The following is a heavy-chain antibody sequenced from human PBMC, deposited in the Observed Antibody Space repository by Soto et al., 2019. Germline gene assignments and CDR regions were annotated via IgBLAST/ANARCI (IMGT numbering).Heavy chain of an antibody. J-gene: IGHJ4*02. CDR2: IYHSGST. CDR1: GGSISSGGYS. V-gene: IGHV4-30-2*01. Sequence: PSETLSLTCAVSGGSISSGGYSWSWIRQPPGKGLEWIGYIYHSGSTYYNPSLKSRVTISVDRSKNQFSLKLSSVTAADTAVYYCARKDYFDYWGQGTLVTVSS. CDR3: ARKDYFDY.